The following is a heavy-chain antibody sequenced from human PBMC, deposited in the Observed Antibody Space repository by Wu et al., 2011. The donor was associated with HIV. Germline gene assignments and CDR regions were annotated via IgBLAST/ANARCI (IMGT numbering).Heavy chain of an antibody. CDR2: ISPYDGDT. J-gene: IGHJ4*02. CDR3: ARDDSSGWPEGFDY. D-gene: IGHD6-19*01. Sequence: QVQLVQSGAEVKNPGASVRVSCKASGYTFTSYAISWVRQAPGQGLEWMGWISPYDGDTKYPQKLQGRVTMTTDTSTSTAYMELRSLRSDDTAVYYCARDDSSGWPEGFDYWGQGTLVTVSS. V-gene: IGHV1-18*01. CDR1: GYTFTSYA.